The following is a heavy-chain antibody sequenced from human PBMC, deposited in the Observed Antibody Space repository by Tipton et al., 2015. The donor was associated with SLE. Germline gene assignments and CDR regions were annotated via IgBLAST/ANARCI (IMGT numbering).Heavy chain of an antibody. V-gene: IGHV3-23*01. CDR1: GFTFSSYA. Sequence: GSLRLSCAASGFTFSSYAMSWVRQAPGKGLAWVSSISGSGGNTYYADSVKGRFTISRDSSNNALYLQMNSLSAEDTAVYYCARESGDYGDYSGAFDTWGQGTMVTVSS. J-gene: IGHJ3*02. D-gene: IGHD4-17*01. CDR3: ARESGDYGDYSGAFDT. CDR2: ISGSGGNT.